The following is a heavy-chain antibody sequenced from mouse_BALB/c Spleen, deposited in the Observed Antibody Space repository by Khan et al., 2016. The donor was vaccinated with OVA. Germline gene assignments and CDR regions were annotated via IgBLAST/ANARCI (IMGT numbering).Heavy chain of an antibody. CDR3: ARPPYCDYTKDY. CDR1: GYTFTNFG. V-gene: IGHV9-3-1*01. J-gene: IGHJ4*01. Sequence: HIQFVQSGPELKKPGATVMISCKASGYTFTNFGMNWVKQAPGKGLEWMGWINTYTGEPTYTDDFNRRFAFSLETSARTAYMQIINLKNEDTATDFCARPPYCDYTKDYWGQGTSVTVSS. D-gene: IGHD2-10*01. CDR2: INTYTGEP.